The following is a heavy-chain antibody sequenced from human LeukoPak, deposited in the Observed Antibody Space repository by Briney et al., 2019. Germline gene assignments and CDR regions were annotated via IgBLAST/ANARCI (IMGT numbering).Heavy chain of an antibody. D-gene: IGHD6-13*01. J-gene: IGHJ4*02. Sequence: GVSVKVSCKASGGTFSSYAISWVRQAPGQGLEWMGRIIPILGIANYAQKFQGRVTITADKSTSTAYMELSSLRSEDTAVYYCAAGRGGNYFDYWGQGSLVTVSS. CDR1: GGTFSSYA. V-gene: IGHV1-69*04. CDR3: AAGRGGNYFDY. CDR2: IIPILGIA.